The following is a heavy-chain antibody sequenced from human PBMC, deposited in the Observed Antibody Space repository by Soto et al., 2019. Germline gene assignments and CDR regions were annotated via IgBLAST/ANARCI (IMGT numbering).Heavy chain of an antibody. Sequence: ASVKVSCKASGYTFTSYGISWVRQAPGQGLEWMGWISAYNGNTNYAQKLQGRVTMTTDTSTSTAYMELRSLRSDDTAVYYCARDSWVGYCSCTSCYVFRYYYGMDVWGQGTTVTVSS. CDR2: ISAYNGNT. CDR1: GYTFTSYG. D-gene: IGHD2-2*01. V-gene: IGHV1-18*01. J-gene: IGHJ6*02. CDR3: ARDSWVGYCSCTSCYVFRYYYGMDV.